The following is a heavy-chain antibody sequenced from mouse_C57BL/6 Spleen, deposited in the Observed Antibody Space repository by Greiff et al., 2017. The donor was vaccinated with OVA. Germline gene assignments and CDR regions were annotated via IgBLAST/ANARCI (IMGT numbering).Heavy chain of an antibody. V-gene: IGHV5-12*01. D-gene: IGHD2-2*01. Sequence: EVKLVESGGGLVQPGGSLKLSCAASGFTFSDYYMYWVRQTPDKRLEWVSYISNGGGSTYYPDTVKGRFTISRDNAKNTLYLQMSRLKSEDTAMYYCARPMVTTDYYAMDYWGQGTSVTVSS. CDR2: ISNGGGST. J-gene: IGHJ4*01. CDR3: ARPMVTTDYYAMDY. CDR1: GFTFSDYY.